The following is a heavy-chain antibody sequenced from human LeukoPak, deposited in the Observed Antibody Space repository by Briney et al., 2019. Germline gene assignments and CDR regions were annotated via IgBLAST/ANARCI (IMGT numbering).Heavy chain of an antibody. Sequence: SETLSLTCTVSGASISYNYWSWIRQPPGMGLEWLGYICRGGSTNYNPSLSSRVTISEDTSKNQFSLSLSSVTAADTAVYYCARHPPGSASGWHSLDFWGQGALVTVSS. V-gene: IGHV4-59*08. CDR3: ARHPPGSASGWHSLDF. J-gene: IGHJ4*02. D-gene: IGHD6-19*01. CDR2: ICRGGST. CDR1: GASISYNY.